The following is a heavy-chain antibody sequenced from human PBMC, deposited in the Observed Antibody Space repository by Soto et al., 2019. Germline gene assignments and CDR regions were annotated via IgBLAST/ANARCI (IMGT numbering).Heavy chain of an antibody. CDR3: ATRETHYGMDV. CDR2: IYYSGST. CDR1: GGSISSISYY. V-gene: IGHV4-39*01. Sequence: PSETLSLTCTVSGGSISSISYYWGWIRQPPGKGLAGVGGIYYSGSTYYNPSLKSRVTISVDASKNQFSLRLSSVTPSSPVVDCCATRETHYGMDVWGQGTTVTVSS. J-gene: IGHJ6*02. D-gene: IGHD1-26*01.